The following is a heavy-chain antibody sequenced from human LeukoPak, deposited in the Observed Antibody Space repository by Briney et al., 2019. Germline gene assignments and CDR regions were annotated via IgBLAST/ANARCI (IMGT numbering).Heavy chain of an antibody. J-gene: IGHJ6*04. CDR3: AELGITVIGGV. D-gene: IGHD3-10*02. CDR2: ISSSGSTI. Sequence: GGSLRLSCAASGFTFSSYEMNWVRQAPGKGLEWVSYISSSGSTIYYADSVKGRFTISRDNAKNSLYLQMNSLRAEDTAVYYCAELGITVIGGVWGKGTAVTISS. V-gene: IGHV3-48*03. CDR1: GFTFSSYE.